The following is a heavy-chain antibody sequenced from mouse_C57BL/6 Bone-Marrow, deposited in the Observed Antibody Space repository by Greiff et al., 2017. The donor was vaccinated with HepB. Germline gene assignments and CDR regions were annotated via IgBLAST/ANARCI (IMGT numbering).Heavy chain of an antibody. V-gene: IGHV8-8*01. CDR1: GFSLRTFGLG. CDR2: IWWDDDK. CDR3: ARVAVFKRYAMGH. Sequence: QVTLKESGPGILQPSQTLSLTCSFSGFSLRTFGLGVGWIRQPSGKGMEWLAHIWWDDDKYYNPALKSRLTISKDTSKNQVFLKIANVDTADTATYYYARVAVFKRYAMGHWGQGTTVTVAS. J-gene: IGHJ4*01.